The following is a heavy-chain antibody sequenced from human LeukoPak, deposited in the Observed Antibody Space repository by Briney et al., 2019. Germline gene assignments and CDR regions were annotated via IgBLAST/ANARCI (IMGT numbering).Heavy chain of an antibody. CDR3: ANPLDYYDSSGYYRFDY. CDR1: GFTFSSYA. J-gene: IGHJ4*02. Sequence: GGSLRLSCAASGFTFSSYAMSWVRQAPGKGLEWVSAISGASGNTYYEDSVKGRFAISRDNSKNTLYLVMNSLRAEDTAVYYCANPLDYYDSSGYYRFDYWGQGTLVTVSS. CDR2: ISGASGNT. V-gene: IGHV3-23*01. D-gene: IGHD3-22*01.